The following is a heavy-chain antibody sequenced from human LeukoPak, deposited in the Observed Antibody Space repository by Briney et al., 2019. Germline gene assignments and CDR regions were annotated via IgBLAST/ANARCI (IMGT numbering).Heavy chain of an antibody. D-gene: IGHD2-15*01. Sequence: GGSLRLSCAASGFTFSSYSMNWVRQAPGKGLEWVSSISSSSSYIYYADSMKGRFTISRDNAKNSLYLQMNSLRAEDTAVYYCARAVYCSGGSCYEISYGMDVWGQGTTVTVSS. CDR3: ARAVYCSGGSCYEISYGMDV. CDR1: GFTFSSYS. J-gene: IGHJ6*02. V-gene: IGHV3-21*01. CDR2: ISSSSSYI.